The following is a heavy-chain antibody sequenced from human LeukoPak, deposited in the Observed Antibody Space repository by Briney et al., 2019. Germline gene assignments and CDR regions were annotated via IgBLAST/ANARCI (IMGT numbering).Heavy chain of an antibody. CDR1: GGSISSSGYY. V-gene: IGHV4-39*01. Sequence: SSETLSLTCTVSGGSISSSGYYWGWIRQPPGKGLEWIGSIYYSGSTYYSPSLKSRVTISVDTSKNQFSLKLSSVTAADTAVYYCARFSSSWYSFDYWGQGTLVTVSS. CDR3: ARFSSSWYSFDY. J-gene: IGHJ4*02. D-gene: IGHD6-13*01. CDR2: IYYSGST.